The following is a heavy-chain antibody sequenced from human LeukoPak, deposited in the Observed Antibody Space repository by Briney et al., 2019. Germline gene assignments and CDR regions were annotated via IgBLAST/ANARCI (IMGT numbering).Heavy chain of an antibody. D-gene: IGHD3-3*01. CDR1: GFTFGSYA. J-gene: IGHJ6*02. CDR2: ISYDGSNK. V-gene: IGHV3-30-3*01. CDR3: ARDLPLNITIFGVVIIPRDYYYGMDV. Sequence: PGGSLRLSCAASGFTFGSYAMHWVRQAPGKGLEWVAVISYDGSNKYYADSVKGRFTISRDNSKNTLYLQMNSLRAEDTAVYYCARDLPLNITIFGVVIIPRDYYYGMDVWGQGTTVTVSS.